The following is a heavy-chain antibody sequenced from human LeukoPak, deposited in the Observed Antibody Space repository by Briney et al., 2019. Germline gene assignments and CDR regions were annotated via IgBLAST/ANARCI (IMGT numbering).Heavy chain of an antibody. Sequence: PSETLSLTCTVSSGSINSYYWGWVRQPPGKGLEWIGRIYTTGATQYNPSLKSRVTMSIDTSTNQFSLNLRSMTAADTAVYYCGRQGYTASYYFLDFWSQGTLVAAS. CDR3: GRQGYTASYYFLDF. V-gene: IGHV4-4*07. J-gene: IGHJ4*02. D-gene: IGHD1-26*01. CDR2: IYTTGAT. CDR1: SGSINSYY.